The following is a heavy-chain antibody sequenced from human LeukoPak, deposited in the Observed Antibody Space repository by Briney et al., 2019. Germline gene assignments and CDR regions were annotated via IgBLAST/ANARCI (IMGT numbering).Heavy chain of an antibody. Sequence: SETLSLTCTVSGGSISSSSYYWGWIRQPQGEGLEWIGSIYYSGSTYYNPSLKSRVTISVDTSKNQFSLKLSSVTAADTAVYYCARTALLIPPDVLLWFGSYYYYYMDVWGKGTTVTISS. D-gene: IGHD3-10*01. J-gene: IGHJ6*03. CDR1: GGSISSSSYY. CDR2: IYYSGST. CDR3: ARTALLIPPDVLLWFGSYYYYYMDV. V-gene: IGHV4-39*01.